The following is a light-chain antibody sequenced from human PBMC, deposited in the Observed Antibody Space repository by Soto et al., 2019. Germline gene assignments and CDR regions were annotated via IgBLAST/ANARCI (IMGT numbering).Light chain of an antibody. CDR3: ATWDSGLSAGV. V-gene: IGLV1-51*01. Sequence: QSVLTQPPSVSAAPGQKVTISCSGSSSNIGNNYVSWYQQLPGTAPKLLIYDNNKRPSGIPDRFSGSKSGASATLGITGLQTGDEADYYCATWDSGLSAGVFGGGTKVTVL. CDR1: SSNIGNNY. J-gene: IGLJ2*01. CDR2: DNN.